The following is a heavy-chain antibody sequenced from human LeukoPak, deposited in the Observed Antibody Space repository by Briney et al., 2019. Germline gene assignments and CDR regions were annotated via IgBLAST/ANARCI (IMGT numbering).Heavy chain of an antibody. CDR3: ARDTNFCPGDY. CDR1: GFTFSSYG. D-gene: IGHD2/OR15-2a*01. CDR2: IKKDGSIK. V-gene: IGHV3-7*01. J-gene: IGHJ4*02. Sequence: GGSLRPSCAASGFTFSSYGMTWVRQAPGKGLEWVANIKKDGSIKAYVDSVKGRFTISRDNAKNSVYLQMNSLTTEDTAIYYCARDTNFCPGDYWGQGTLVTVSS.